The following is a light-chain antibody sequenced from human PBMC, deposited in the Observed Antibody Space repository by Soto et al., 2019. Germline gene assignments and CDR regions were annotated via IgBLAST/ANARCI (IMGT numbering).Light chain of an antibody. Sequence: DIQLTQSPSFLSASVGDRVTITCRASQGISTYLAWYQQKLGKAPKLLIYDASTLQSGVPSRFSGSRSGTEFTLTISSLQPEDFATYYCQQYHSYWTFGQGTKVDIK. CDR3: QQYHSYWT. CDR2: DAS. V-gene: IGKV1-9*01. CDR1: QGISTY. J-gene: IGKJ1*01.